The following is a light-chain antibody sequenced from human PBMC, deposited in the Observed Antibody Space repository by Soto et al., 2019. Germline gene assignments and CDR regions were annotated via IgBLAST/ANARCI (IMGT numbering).Light chain of an antibody. CDR1: QSVSSSY. J-gene: IGKJ2*01. CDR2: GAS. V-gene: IGKV3-20*01. Sequence: EIVLTHSPGTLSLSPGERATLSCRASQSVSSSYLAWYQQKPGQAPRLLIYGASSRATGIPDRFSGSGSGTDFTLTISRLEPEDFAVYYCQQYGSSPSYTFGQGTTLESK. CDR3: QQYGSSPSYT.